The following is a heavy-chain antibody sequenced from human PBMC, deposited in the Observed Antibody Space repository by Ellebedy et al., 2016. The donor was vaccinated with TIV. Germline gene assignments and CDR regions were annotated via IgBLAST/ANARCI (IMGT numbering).Heavy chain of an antibody. CDR2: IYPGDSDT. Sequence: GESLKISCKGSGYSFTSYWIGLVRQMPGKGLEWMGIIYPGDSDTRYSPSFQGQVTISADKSISTAYLQWSSLKASDTAMYDCARLRRGAGYSSGWPGDYWGQGTLVTVSS. V-gene: IGHV5-51*01. J-gene: IGHJ4*02. D-gene: IGHD6-19*01. CDR1: GYSFTSYW. CDR3: ARLRRGAGYSSGWPGDY.